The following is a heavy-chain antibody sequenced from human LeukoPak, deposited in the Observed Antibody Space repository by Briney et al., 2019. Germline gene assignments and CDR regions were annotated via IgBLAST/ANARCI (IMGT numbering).Heavy chain of an antibody. V-gene: IGHV1-2*02. CDR2: INPNMGGT. CDR3: ARDGQGWFDP. Sequence: ASLKVSCKASGYTFTSYSMHWVRQAPGQGLEWVGWINPNMGGTNYAQKFQGRVTMTRDTSISTAYMELSRLRSDDTAVYYCARDGQGWFDPWGQGTLVTVSS. CDR1: GYTFTSYS. J-gene: IGHJ5*02.